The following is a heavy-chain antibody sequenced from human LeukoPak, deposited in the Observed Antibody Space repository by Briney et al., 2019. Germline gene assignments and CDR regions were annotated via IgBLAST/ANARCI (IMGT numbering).Heavy chain of an antibody. V-gene: IGHV1-18*01. CDR2: ISAYNGNT. CDR3: ARDHSSGWYGVDY. Sequence: GASVKVSCKASGYSFTSYGISWVRQAPGQGLEWMGWISAYNGNTKYAQKFQGRVTMTTDTSTSTAYMELGSLRSDDTAVYYCARDHSSGWYGVDYWGQGTLVTVSS. D-gene: IGHD6-19*01. CDR1: GYSFTSYG. J-gene: IGHJ4*02.